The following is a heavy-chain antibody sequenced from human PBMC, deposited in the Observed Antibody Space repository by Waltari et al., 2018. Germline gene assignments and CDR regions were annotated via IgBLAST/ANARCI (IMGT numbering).Heavy chain of an antibody. CDR1: GYTFSSFG. D-gene: IGHD3-10*01. Sequence: QVQLLQSGPEVKQPGASVRVSCKASGYTFSSFGLSWVRQAPGRGLEWMGWISTHTGDPDSAQKFRDRLTMTTDSSTTTVYMYLRSLTSDDTAIYYCAKDRDYASGSPPDFWGQGTLVTVSS. CDR3: AKDRDYASGSPPDF. CDR2: ISTHTGDP. V-gene: IGHV1-18*01. J-gene: IGHJ4*02.